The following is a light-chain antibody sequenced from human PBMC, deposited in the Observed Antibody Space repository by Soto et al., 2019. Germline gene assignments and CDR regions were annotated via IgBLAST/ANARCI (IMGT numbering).Light chain of an antibody. CDR2: IAS. CDR1: QSISSW. CDR3: QQLNTSLVT. Sequence: DIQMTQSPATLSVSVGDRVTITCRASQSISSWLAWHQQKPGKAPKLLIYIASTLQSGVPSRFSGSGSGTEFTLTISNLQPEDFATYHCQQLNTSLVTFGQGTRLEIK. J-gene: IGKJ5*01. V-gene: IGKV1-5*01.